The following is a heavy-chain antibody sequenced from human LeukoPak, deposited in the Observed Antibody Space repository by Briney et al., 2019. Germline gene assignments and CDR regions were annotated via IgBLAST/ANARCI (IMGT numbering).Heavy chain of an antibody. CDR2: ISYDGSNK. V-gene: IGHV3-30-3*01. D-gene: IGHD3-10*01. J-gene: IGHJ1*01. CDR1: GFTFSSYA. CDR3: ASLLFGSFQH. Sequence: GGSPRLSCAASGFTFSSYAMHWVRQAPGKGLEWVAVISYDGSNKYYADSVKGRFTISRDNSKNTLYLQMNSLRAEDTAVYYCASLLFGSFQHWGQGTLVTVSS.